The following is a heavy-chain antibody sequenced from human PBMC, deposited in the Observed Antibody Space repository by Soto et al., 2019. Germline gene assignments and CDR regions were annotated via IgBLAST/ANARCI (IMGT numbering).Heavy chain of an antibody. CDR2: IIPIFGTT. Sequence: QVQLVQSGTDVKKPGSSVTVSCKASGGTFNTYTFRWVRQAPVQGLEWMGSIIPIFGTTHYAQSFQGRLSITADQSSTTTYMELRSLTSHDTALYYCARIPRYSFPTSDPLDNWGQGTLVTVSS. V-gene: IGHV1-69*01. CDR1: GGTFNTYT. J-gene: IGHJ1*01. CDR3: ARIPRYSFPTSDPLDN. D-gene: IGHD1-26*01.